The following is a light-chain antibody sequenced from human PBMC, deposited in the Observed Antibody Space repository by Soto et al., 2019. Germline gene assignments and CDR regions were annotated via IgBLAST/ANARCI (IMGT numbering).Light chain of an antibody. J-gene: IGKJ1*01. CDR1: QSISSS. CDR2: AAS. Sequence: DIPMTQSPSSLSASVGDRVTITCRASQSISSSLNWYQQKPGKAPKLLIYAASSLQSGVTSRFSGCGSGTDFTLTISSLQPDDFATYYCQPSYSTPWTFGQGTKVEIK. V-gene: IGKV1-39*01. CDR3: QPSYSTPWT.